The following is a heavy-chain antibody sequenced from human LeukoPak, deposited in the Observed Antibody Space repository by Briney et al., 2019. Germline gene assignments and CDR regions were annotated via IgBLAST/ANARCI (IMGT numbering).Heavy chain of an antibody. J-gene: IGHJ4*02. CDR1: GGSISSGSYY. CDR3: ARGLQPTYYYGSGSYYNVESFDY. CDR2: IYTSGST. D-gene: IGHD3-10*01. Sequence: SETLSLTCTVSGGSISSGSYYWSWIRQPAGKGLERIGRIYTSGSTNYNPSLKSRVTISVDTSKNQFSLKLSSVTAADTAVYYCARGLQPTYYYGSGSYYNVESFDYWGQGTLVTVSS. V-gene: IGHV4-61*02.